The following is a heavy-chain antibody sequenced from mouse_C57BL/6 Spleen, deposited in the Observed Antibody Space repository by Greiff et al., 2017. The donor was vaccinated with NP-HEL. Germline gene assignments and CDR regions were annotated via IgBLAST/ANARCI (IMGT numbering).Heavy chain of an antibody. D-gene: IGHD1-1*02. CDR1: GYAFSSSW. CDR2: IYPGDGDT. Sequence: QVQLQQSGPELVKPGASVKISCKASGYAFSSSWMNWVKQRPGKGLEWIGRIYPGDGDTNYNGKFKGKATLTADKSSSTAYMQLSSLTSEDSAVYFCAREDYGGYWGQGTLVTVSA. J-gene: IGHJ3*01. CDR3: AREDYGGY. V-gene: IGHV1-82*01.